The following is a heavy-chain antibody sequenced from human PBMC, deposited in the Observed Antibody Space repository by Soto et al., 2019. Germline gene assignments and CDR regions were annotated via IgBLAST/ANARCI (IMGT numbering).Heavy chain of an antibody. Sequence: QVQLQESGPGLVKPSGTLSLTCAVSGGSVNNDKWWSWVRQPPGKGLEWIGAIHSSRIPNYNPSLTRRDSIFVDKVKNQFSVKLTSVTAADTAVYFCAGQWSAGYGAFDPWGKGTLVTVSS. V-gene: IGHV4-4*02. J-gene: IGHJ5*02. CDR1: GGSVNNDKW. D-gene: IGHD3-9*01. CDR3: AGQWSAGYGAFDP. CDR2: IHSSRIP.